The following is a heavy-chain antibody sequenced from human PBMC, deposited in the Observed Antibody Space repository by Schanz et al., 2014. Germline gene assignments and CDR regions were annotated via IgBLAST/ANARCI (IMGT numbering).Heavy chain of an antibody. V-gene: IGHV3-23*01. CDR3: ARLDSSSWYPRY. D-gene: IGHD6-13*01. J-gene: IGHJ4*02. CDR1: GFTFSIYG. CDR2: MIGSGSSV. Sequence: VQLLQSGGALVQPGGSLRLSCAASGFTFSIYGMSWVRQAPGKGLAWVSRMIGSGSSVFYADSVKGRFTISRDNSKINSKNTLYVQMNSLRAEDTAVYYCARLDSSSWYPRYWGQGTLVTVSS.